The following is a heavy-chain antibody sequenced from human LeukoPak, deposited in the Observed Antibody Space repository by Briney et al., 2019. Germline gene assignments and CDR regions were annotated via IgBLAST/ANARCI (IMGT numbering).Heavy chain of an antibody. J-gene: IGHJ4*02. CDR1: GFTFSSYW. CDR3: ARDLYKDSGSGWSLDY. CDR2: IKQDGSEK. D-gene: IGHD6-19*01. V-gene: IGHV3-7*01. Sequence: GGSLRLSCAASGFTFSSYWMSWVRQAPGKGLEWVANIKQDGSEKYYVDSVKGRFTISRDNAKNSLYLQMNSLRAEDTAVYYCARDLYKDSGSGWSLDYWGQGTLVTVSS.